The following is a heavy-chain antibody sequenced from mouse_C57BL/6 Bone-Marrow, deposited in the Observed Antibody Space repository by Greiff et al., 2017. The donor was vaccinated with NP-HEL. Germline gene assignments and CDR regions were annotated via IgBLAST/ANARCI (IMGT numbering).Heavy chain of an antibody. V-gene: IGHV1-72*01. Sequence: QVQLQQPGAELVKPGASVKLSCKASGYNFTSYWMHWVKQRPGRGLEWIGRIDPNSGGTKYNEKFKSKATLTVDKPSSPAYMQLSSLTSDDSAVYYCARFPYAMDYWGQGTSVTVSS. CDR2: IDPNSGGT. CDR1: GYNFTSYW. J-gene: IGHJ4*01. CDR3: ARFPYAMDY.